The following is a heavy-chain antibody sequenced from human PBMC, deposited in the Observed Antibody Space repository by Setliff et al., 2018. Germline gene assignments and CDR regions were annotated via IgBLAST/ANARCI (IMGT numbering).Heavy chain of an antibody. J-gene: IGHJ4*02. Sequence: ASVKVSCKSSGYTFTSYGISWVRQAPGQGLEWMGWISPYDGQTSFAQKFQGRVTMTTDTSTSTAYMELRSLRSDDTALYYCVRGTEGYYWGQGTLVTVSS. D-gene: IGHD1-1*01. CDR3: VRGTEGYY. CDR2: ISPYDGQT. CDR1: GYTFTSYG. V-gene: IGHV1-18*01.